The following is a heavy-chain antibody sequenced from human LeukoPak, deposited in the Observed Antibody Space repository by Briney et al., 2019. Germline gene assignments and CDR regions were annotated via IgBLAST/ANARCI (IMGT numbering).Heavy chain of an antibody. Sequence: GRSLRLSCAASGFTFSSYGMHWVRQAPGKGLEWVAVIWYDGSNKYYADSVKGRFTISRDNSKNTPYLQMNSLRAEDTAVYYCARVEVDTAMEAYYYFDYWGQGTLVTVSS. D-gene: IGHD5-18*01. CDR3: ARVEVDTAMEAYYYFDY. J-gene: IGHJ4*02. CDR1: GFTFSSYG. CDR2: IWYDGSNK. V-gene: IGHV3-33*01.